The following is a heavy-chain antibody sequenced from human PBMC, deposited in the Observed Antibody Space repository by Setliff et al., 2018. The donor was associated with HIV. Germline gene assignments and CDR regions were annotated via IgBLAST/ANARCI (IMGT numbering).Heavy chain of an antibody. Sequence: ASVKVSCKASGYTFTGYFIHWVRQAPGQGLEWMAWINPKNGGTNYAQQFQGRVTVTRGTSITTAYMELSRLTSDDTAVYYCTTYGPTAALESWGQGTLVTVSS. CDR2: INPKNGGT. CDR1: GYTFTGYF. V-gene: IGHV1-2*02. D-gene: IGHD3-10*01. J-gene: IGHJ5*02. CDR3: TTYGPTAALES.